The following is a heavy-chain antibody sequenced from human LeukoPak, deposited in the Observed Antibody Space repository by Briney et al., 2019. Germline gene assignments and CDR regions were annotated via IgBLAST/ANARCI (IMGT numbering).Heavy chain of an antibody. J-gene: IGHJ5*02. CDR1: GFTFSSYE. V-gene: IGHV3-48*03. CDR3: ARGFPGYCSGGSCYPTWFDP. CDR2: ISSSGSTI. D-gene: IGHD2-15*01. Sequence: PGGSLRLSCAASGFTFSSYEMNWVRQAPEKGLEWASYISSSGSTIYYADSVKGRFTISRDNAKNSLYLQMNSLRAVDTAVYYCARGFPGYCSGGSCYPTWFDPWGQGTLVTVSS.